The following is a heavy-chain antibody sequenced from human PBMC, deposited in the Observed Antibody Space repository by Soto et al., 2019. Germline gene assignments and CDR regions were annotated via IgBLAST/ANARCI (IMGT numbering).Heavy chain of an antibody. V-gene: IGHV4-34*01. D-gene: IGHD1-26*01. CDR1: GGSFSGYY. J-gene: IGHJ6*02. Sequence: PSETLSLTCAVYGGSFSGYYWSWIRQPPGKGLEWIGEINHSGSTNYNPSLKSRVTISVDTSKNQFSLKLSSVTAADTAVYYCARGGWRDYVFQWEWYYYGMDVWGQGTKVTVSS. CDR3: ARGGWRDYVFQWEWYYYGMDV. CDR2: INHSGST.